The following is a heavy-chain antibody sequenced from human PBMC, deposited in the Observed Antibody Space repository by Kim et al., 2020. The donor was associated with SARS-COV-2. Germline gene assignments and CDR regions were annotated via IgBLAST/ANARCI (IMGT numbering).Heavy chain of an antibody. CDR1: GGSISSGGYY. V-gene: IGHV4-31*03. Sequence: TLSRTCTVSGGSISSGGYYWSWIRQHPGKGLEWIGYIYYSGSTYYNPSLKSRVTISVDTSKNQFSLKLSSVTAADTAVYYCARDSVYYGSGSYLNVWGPGTTVTVSS. CDR2: IYYSGST. D-gene: IGHD3-10*01. J-gene: IGHJ6*02. CDR3: ARDSVYYGSGSYLNV.